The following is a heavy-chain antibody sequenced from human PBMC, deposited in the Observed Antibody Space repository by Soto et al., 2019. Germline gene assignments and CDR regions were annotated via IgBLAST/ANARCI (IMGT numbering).Heavy chain of an antibody. CDR1: GGPFSSYT. Sequence: QVQLVQSGAEVKKPGSSVKVSCTASGGPFSSYTISWVRQAPGQGLEWMGGIIPLFGAANYAQTFQGRVTISADESTSTAYMELNSLRSEDTAMYYCARSGDSGYDYVFDYWGQGTLVTVSS. V-gene: IGHV1-69*01. CDR3: ARSGDSGYDYVFDY. CDR2: IIPLFGAA. D-gene: IGHD5-12*01. J-gene: IGHJ4*02.